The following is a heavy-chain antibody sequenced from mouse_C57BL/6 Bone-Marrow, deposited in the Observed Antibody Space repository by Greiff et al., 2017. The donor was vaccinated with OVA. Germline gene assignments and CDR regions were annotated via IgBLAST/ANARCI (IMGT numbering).Heavy chain of an antibody. J-gene: IGHJ1*03. Sequence: VKLVESGPELVKPGASVKISCKASGYAFSSSWMNWVKQRPGKGLEWIGRIYPGDGDTNYNGKFKGKATLTADKSSSTAYMQLSSLTSEDSAVYFCARSPPFRYFDVWGTGTTVTVSS. V-gene: IGHV1-82*01. CDR3: ARSPPFRYFDV. CDR1: GYAFSSSW. CDR2: IYPGDGDT. D-gene: IGHD3-1*01.